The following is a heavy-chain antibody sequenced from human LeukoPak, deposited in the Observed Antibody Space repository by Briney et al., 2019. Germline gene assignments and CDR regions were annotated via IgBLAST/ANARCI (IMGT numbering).Heavy chain of an antibody. CDR3: ATTKSARRYFDY. CDR2: ISNSGSNT. D-gene: IGHD3-9*01. J-gene: IGHJ4*02. CDR1: GFTFSSYP. V-gene: IGHV3-23*01. Sequence: GGSLRLSCTGSGFTFSSYPLSWVRQAPGKGLERVSAISNSGSNTYYGDSVRGRFTISRDKSKNTLYLQMDTLRAEDTAVYYCATTKSARRYFDYWGQGTLVTVSS.